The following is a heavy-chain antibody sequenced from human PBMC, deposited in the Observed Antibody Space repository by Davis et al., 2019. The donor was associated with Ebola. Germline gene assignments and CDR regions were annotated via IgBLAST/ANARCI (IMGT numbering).Heavy chain of an antibody. CDR2: INHSGST. J-gene: IGHJ6*02. D-gene: IGHD3-10*01. V-gene: IGHV4-4*02. CDR3: ARGPLGDYYGSGSYSRLMDV. CDR1: GGSISSSNW. Sequence: SETLSLTCAVSGGSISSSNWWSWVRQPPGKGLEWIGEINHSGSTNYNPSLKSRVTISVDTSKNQFSLKLSSVTAAGTAVYYCARGPLGDYYGSGSYSRLMDVWGQGTTVTVSS.